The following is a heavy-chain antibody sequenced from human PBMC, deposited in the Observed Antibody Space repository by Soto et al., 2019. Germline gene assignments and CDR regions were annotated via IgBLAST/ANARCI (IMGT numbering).Heavy chain of an antibody. CDR1: GYTFTGYY. CDR3: ARDRVTVAGKLENWFDP. CDR2: INPNSGGT. J-gene: IGHJ5*02. D-gene: IGHD6-19*01. Sequence: VASVKVSCKASGYTFTGYYMHWVRQAPGQGLEWMGWINPNSGGTNYAQKFQGWVTMTRDTSISTAYMELSRLRSDDTAVYYCARDRVTVAGKLENWFDPWGQGTLVTVSS. V-gene: IGHV1-2*04.